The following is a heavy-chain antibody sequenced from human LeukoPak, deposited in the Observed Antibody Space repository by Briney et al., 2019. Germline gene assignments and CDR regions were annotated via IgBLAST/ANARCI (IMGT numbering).Heavy chain of an antibody. D-gene: IGHD2-15*01. CDR3: ASGSTPYYYGMDV. J-gene: IGHJ6*02. CDR1: GGSISSYY. V-gene: IGHV4-59*08. Sequence: SETLSLTCTVSGGSISSYYWSWIRQPPGKGLEWIGYIYYSGSTNYNSSLKSRVTISVDTSKNQFSLKLSSVTAADTAVYYCASGSTPYYYGMDVWGQGTTVTVSS. CDR2: IYYSGST.